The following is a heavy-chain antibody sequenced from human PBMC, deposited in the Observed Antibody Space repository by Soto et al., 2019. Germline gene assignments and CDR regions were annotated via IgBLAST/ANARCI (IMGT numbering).Heavy chain of an antibody. CDR1: GFTFSKNA. CDR3: AKSRQQLIGYYHYYGMDV. J-gene: IGHJ6*02. D-gene: IGHD3-22*01. V-gene: IGHV3-23*01. Sequence: GGSLRLSCAASGFTFSKNAMSWVRQAPGKGLEWVSSISGNAGSTYYADSVKGRLTISRDNSKNTLFLQMNSLRAEDTAVYYCAKSRQQLIGYYHYYGMDVWGQGTTVTVSS. CDR2: ISGNAGST.